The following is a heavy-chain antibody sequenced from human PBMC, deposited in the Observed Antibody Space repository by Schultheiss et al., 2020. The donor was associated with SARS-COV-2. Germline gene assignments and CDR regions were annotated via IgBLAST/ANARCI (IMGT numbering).Heavy chain of an antibody. J-gene: IGHJ6*02. V-gene: IGHV3-9*01. CDR2: ISWNSGSI. CDR3: TRGLYNERSVGMDV. Sequence: GGSLRLSCAASGFTFSSYGMHWVRQAPGKGLEWVSGISWNSGSIGYADSVKGRFTISRDDSKNTLYLQMNSLRAEDTAVYYCTRGLYNERSVGMDVWGQGTTVTVSS. CDR1: GFTFSSYG. D-gene: IGHD1-1*01.